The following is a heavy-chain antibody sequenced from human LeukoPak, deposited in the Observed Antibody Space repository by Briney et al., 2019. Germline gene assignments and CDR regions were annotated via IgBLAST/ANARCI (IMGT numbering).Heavy chain of an antibody. J-gene: IGHJ4*02. CDR1: RFTFSNYW. CDR2: IKQDGSEK. Sequence: GGSLRLSCAASRFTFSNYWMSWVRQAPGKGLERVANIKQDGSEKYYVDSVKGRFTISRDNAKNSLFLQMNSLRVEDTAVYYCARANYYYDSSGYSYWGQGTLVTVSS. CDR3: ARANYYYDSSGYSY. D-gene: IGHD3-22*01. V-gene: IGHV3-7*05.